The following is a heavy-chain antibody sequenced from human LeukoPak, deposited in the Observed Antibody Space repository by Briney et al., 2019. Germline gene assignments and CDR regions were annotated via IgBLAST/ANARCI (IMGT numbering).Heavy chain of an antibody. J-gene: IGHJ4*02. D-gene: IGHD5-24*01. CDR1: GYTFPTSG. CDR2: ISVYNHNT. CDR3: GRVDMATSKDY. V-gene: IGHV1-18*01. Sequence: ASVKVSCKASGYTFPTSGISWVRQAPGQGLEWMGWISVYNHNTNYAQKFQGRVTVTTDTSTRTAYMELRSLRSDDTAVYYCGRVDMATSKDYWGQGTLVTVSS.